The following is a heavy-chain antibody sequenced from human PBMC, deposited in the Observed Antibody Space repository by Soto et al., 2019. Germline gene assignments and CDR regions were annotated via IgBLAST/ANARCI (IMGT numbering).Heavy chain of an antibody. Sequence: GESLKISCKGSGYSFTSYWISWVRQMPGKGLEWMGRIDPSDSYTNYSPSFQGHVTISADKSISTAYLQWSSLKASDTAMYYCARHEVIGPGGYPIWYYGMDVWGQGTTVTVSS. CDR1: GYSFTSYW. CDR2: IDPSDSYT. J-gene: IGHJ6*02. V-gene: IGHV5-10-1*01. D-gene: IGHD6-25*01. CDR3: ARHEVIGPGGYPIWYYGMDV.